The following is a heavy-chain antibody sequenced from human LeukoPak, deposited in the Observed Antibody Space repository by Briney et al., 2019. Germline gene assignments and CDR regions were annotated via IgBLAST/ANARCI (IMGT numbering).Heavy chain of an antibody. CDR3: AKVQLVRGEFDY. D-gene: IGHD6-6*01. Sequence: GGSLRLSCAASGFTFSSYAMSWVRQAPGKGLEWVSAISASGGSTYYADSVKGRFTISRDNSKNTLYLQMNSLRAEDTAVYYCAKVQLVRGEFDYWGQGTLVTVSS. V-gene: IGHV3-23*01. CDR1: GFTFSSYA. J-gene: IGHJ4*02. CDR2: ISASGGST.